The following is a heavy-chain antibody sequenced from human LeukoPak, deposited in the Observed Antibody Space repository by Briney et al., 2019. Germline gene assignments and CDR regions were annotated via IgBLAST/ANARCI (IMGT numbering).Heavy chain of an antibody. Sequence: GAPVKVSCKASGYTFTSYYMHWVRQAPGQGLEWMGIINPSGGSTSYAQKFQGRVTMTRDTSTSTVYMELSSLRSEDTAVYYCARAERWLQFDYWGQGTLVTVSS. CDR3: ARAERWLQFDY. J-gene: IGHJ4*02. CDR2: INPSGGST. V-gene: IGHV1-46*01. D-gene: IGHD5-24*01. CDR1: GYTFTSYY.